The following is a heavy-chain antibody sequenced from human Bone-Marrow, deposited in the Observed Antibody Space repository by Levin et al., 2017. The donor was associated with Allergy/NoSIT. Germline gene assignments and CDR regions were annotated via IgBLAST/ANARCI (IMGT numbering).Heavy chain of an antibody. CDR3: AREYYDFWSGYYIRRASYYYYYYMDV. J-gene: IGHJ6*03. CDR2: IWYDGSNK. CDR1: GFTFSSYG. Sequence: SCAASGFTFSSYGMHWVRQAPGKGLEWVAVIWYDGSNKYYADSVKGRFTISRDNSKNTLYLQMNSLRAEDTAVYYCAREYYDFWSGYYIRRASYYYYYYMDVWGKGTTVTVSS. V-gene: IGHV3-33*01. D-gene: IGHD3-3*01.